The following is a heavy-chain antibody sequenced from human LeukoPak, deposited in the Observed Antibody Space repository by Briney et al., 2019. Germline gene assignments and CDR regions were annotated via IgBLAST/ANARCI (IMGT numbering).Heavy chain of an antibody. Sequence: GGSLRLSCAASGFTFSSYAMSWVRQAPGKGLEWVSAISGSGGSTYYADSVKGRFTISRDNSKNKLYLQMNSLRAEDTAVYYCAKAALYYYDSSGYYYVGAFDIWGQGTMVTVSS. CDR2: ISGSGGST. D-gene: IGHD3-22*01. CDR1: GFTFSSYA. V-gene: IGHV3-23*01. CDR3: AKAALYYYDSSGYYYVGAFDI. J-gene: IGHJ3*02.